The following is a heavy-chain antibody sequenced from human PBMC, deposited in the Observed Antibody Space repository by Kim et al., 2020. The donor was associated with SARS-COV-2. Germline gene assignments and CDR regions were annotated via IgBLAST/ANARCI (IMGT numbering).Heavy chain of an antibody. V-gene: IGHV1-18*01. CDR1: GYTFTSYG. CDR3: ARDRDLGELSLYYYGMDV. J-gene: IGHJ6*02. D-gene: IGHD3-10*01. Sequence: ASVKVSCKASGYTFTSYGISWVRQAPGQGLEWMGWISAYNGNTNYAQKLQGRVTMTTDTSTSTAYMELRSLRSDDTAVYYCARDRDLGELSLYYYGMDVWGQGTTVTVSS. CDR2: ISAYNGNT.